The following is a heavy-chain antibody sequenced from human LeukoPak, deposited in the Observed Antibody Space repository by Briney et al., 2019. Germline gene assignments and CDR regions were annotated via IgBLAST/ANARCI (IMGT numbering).Heavy chain of an antibody. J-gene: IGHJ6*03. CDR3: ARDPRVVVPAYFYYYYMDV. CDR2: ISSSGSDM. CDR1: GFSFSSYS. Sequence: GGPLRLSCAATGFSFSSYSMNWVRLAPGKGLEWVSSISSSGSDMYYADSVRGRFIISRDNARNSLLLQMNSLRAEDTAVYFCARDPRVVVPAYFYYYYMDVWGKGTTVTVSS. D-gene: IGHD2-2*01. V-gene: IGHV3-21*01.